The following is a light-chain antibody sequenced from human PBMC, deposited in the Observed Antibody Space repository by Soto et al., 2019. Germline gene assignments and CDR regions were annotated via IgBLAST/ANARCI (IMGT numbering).Light chain of an antibody. CDR3: QHDGRLGT. CDR2: GAS. Sequence: ASQTVLNNYLTWYQQKPGQAPRRLIFGASNRATGIPDLFSGSGCRQTFTLSGRSMPAEHLALYFCQHDGRLGTFGEGTKVDIK. J-gene: IGKJ1*01. CDR1: QTVLNNY. V-gene: IGKV3-20*01.